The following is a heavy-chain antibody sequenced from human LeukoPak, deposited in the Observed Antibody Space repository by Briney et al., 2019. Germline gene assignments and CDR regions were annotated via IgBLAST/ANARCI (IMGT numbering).Heavy chain of an antibody. CDR1: GYTFTSNY. CDR2: ISPSGGST. Sequence: ASVKVSCKAFGYTFTSNYMHWVRQAPGQGPEWMGVISPSGGSTNYAQKFQGRATLTRDMSTSTDYLELSSLRSEDTAVYYCARALDGYNYAFDIWGQGTTVTVSS. J-gene: IGHJ3*02. V-gene: IGHV1-46*01. D-gene: IGHD5-24*01. CDR3: ARALDGYNYAFDI.